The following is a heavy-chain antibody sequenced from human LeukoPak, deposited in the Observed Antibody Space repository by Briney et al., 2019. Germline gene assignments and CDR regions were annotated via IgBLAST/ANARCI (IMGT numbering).Heavy chain of an antibody. Sequence: SETLSLTCTVSGGASSSSNYYWACILQPPGKGLEWTASIFYSGTTDYNPSLKSRVTISVDTSKNQFCLNLSSVTAADTAVYYCARLSNYGGHSGDGYWGQGTLVTVSS. CDR2: IFYSGTT. CDR3: ARLSNYGGHSGDGY. CDR1: GGASSSSNYY. V-gene: IGHV4-39*01. D-gene: IGHD4-23*01. J-gene: IGHJ4*02.